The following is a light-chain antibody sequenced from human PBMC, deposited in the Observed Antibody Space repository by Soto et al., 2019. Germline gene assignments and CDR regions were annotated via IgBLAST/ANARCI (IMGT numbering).Light chain of an antibody. CDR3: QQYVTSSLRT. Sequence: EIVLTQSPGTLSLSPGERATLSCRASHTISSSYLAWYQQKPGQAPRLLMYGISRRATGIPDRFSGIGSGTDFTLTITRLEPEDFAVYYGQQYVTSSLRTSGQGPKVEIK. J-gene: IGKJ1*01. CDR2: GIS. V-gene: IGKV3-20*01. CDR1: HTISSSY.